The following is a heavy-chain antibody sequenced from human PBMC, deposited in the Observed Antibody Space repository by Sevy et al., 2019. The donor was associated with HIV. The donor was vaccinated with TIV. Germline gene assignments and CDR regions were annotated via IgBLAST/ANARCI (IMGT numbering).Heavy chain of an antibody. J-gene: IGHJ4*02. CDR1: GFDFPNAW. CDR2: IKTITDGGAA. V-gene: IGHV3-15*07. CDR3: STDDLLSY. Sequence: GGSLRLSCTASGFDFPNAWMNWVRQVPGKGLEWVGHIKTITDGGAADYAAPVKGRFTISRHDSKNTLYLQMNSLKVEDTAVYFCSTDDLLSYWGRGTLVTVSS.